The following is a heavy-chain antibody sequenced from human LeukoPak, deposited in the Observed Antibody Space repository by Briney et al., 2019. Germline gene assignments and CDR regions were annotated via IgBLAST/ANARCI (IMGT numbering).Heavy chain of an antibody. J-gene: IGHJ4*02. CDR1: GYXXXXYW. V-gene: IGHV5-51*01. CDR2: IYPRDSDN. D-gene: IGHD5-24*01. CDR3: ARQSGNWLQFGDY. Sequence: PGESLKISCHGSGYXXXXYWIAXXXXXPXXXLEWMXIIYPRDSDNXXSPSFQGQVHISADKSDSTVYLQWSSLKASDTAMYYCARQSGNWLQFGDYWGQGTLVTVSS.